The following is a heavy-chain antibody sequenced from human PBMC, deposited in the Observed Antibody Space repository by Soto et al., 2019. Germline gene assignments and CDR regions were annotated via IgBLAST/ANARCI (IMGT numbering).Heavy chain of an antibody. CDR3: ARNYDILTDGYYFDY. Sequence: QTLSLTSAISGDSVSSNSAACNLIRHSPSRGLEWLGRTYYRSKWYNDYAVSVKSRITINPDTSKNQFSLQPNSVTPEDTAVYYCARNYDILTDGYYFDYWGQGTLVTVSS. V-gene: IGHV6-1*01. CDR2: TYYRSKWYN. D-gene: IGHD3-9*01. CDR1: GDSVSSNSAA. J-gene: IGHJ4*02.